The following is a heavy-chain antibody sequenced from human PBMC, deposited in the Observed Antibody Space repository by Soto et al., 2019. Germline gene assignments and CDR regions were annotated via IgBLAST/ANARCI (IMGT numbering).Heavy chain of an antibody. CDR1: GFTFSSYS. J-gene: IGHJ6*02. CDR3: ARDPGCSGGSCPHYYYYAMDV. Sequence: GGSLRLSCAASGFTFSSYSLNWVRQAPGKGLEWVSYISSSSSTIYYADSVRGRFTISRDNAKNSLYLQMNSLRDEDTAVYYCARDPGCSGGSCPHYYYYAMDVWGQGTTVTVSS. CDR2: ISSSSSTI. D-gene: IGHD2-15*01. V-gene: IGHV3-48*02.